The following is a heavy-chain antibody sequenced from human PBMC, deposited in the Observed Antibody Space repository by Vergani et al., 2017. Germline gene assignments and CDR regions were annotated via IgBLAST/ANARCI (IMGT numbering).Heavy chain of an antibody. CDR3: AREATGGKYYLDY. CDR1: GGSISSGGYS. J-gene: IGHJ4*02. V-gene: IGHV4-30-2*01. Sequence: QLQLQESGSGLVKPSQTLSLTCAVSGGSISSGGYSWSWLRQPPGKGLEWIGYIYHSGSTYYNPSLRSRVTISVDRSKNQFSLKLSSVTAADTAVYYCAREATGGKYYLDYWGQGTLVTVSS. D-gene: IGHD5-12*01. CDR2: IYHSGST.